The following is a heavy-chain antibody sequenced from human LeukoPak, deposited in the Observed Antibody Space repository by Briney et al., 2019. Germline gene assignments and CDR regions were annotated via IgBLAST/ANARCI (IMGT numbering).Heavy chain of an antibody. CDR2: IYSGGST. V-gene: IGHV3-66*01. J-gene: IGHJ6*02. CDR1: GFTVSSNY. Sequence: GGSLRLSCAASGFTVSSNYMSWVRQAPGKGLEWVSVIYSGGSTYYADSVKGRFTISRDNSKNTLYLQMNSLRAEDTAVYYRARDRRDVVVVAATDFYYYYGMDVWGQGTTVTVSS. CDR3: ARDRRDVVVVAATDFYYYYGMDV. D-gene: IGHD2-15*01.